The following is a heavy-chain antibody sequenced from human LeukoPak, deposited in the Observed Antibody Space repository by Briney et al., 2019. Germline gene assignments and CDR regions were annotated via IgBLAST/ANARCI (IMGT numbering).Heavy chain of an antibody. J-gene: IGHJ5*02. CDR2: MNPNTGVT. V-gene: IGHV1-2*02. Sequence: GASVKVSFKASGYTFSAYYMHWVRQAPGQGLEWMGWMNPNTGVTNYAQKLQGRVTMTRDTSTNTAYMELRSLRSDDTAVYYCVRVGEADCGGDCYGWFDPWGQGTLVTVSS. CDR3: VRVGEADCGGDCYGWFDP. CDR1: GYTFSAYY. D-gene: IGHD2-21*02.